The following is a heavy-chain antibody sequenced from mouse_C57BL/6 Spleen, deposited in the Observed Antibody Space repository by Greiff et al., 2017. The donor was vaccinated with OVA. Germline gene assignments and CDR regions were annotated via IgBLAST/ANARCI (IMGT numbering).Heavy chain of an antibody. J-gene: IGHJ2*01. CDR3: ARWSGSNPDYFDY. Sequence: VQLQQSGAELVMPGASVKLSCKASGYTFTSYWMHWVKQRPGQGLEWIGEIDPSDSYTNYNQKFKGKSTLTVDKSSSTAYMQLSSLTSEDSAVYYCARWSGSNPDYFDYWGQGTTLTVSS. CDR1: GYTFTSYW. D-gene: IGHD1-1*01. CDR2: IDPSDSYT. V-gene: IGHV1-69*01.